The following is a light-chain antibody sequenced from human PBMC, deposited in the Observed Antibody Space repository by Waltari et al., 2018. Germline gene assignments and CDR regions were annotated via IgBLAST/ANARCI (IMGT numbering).Light chain of an antibody. J-gene: IGLJ2*01. Sequence: QLAVTQPPSASASLGASVKLTCTLDRGHRSYAIAWHQQQPEKGPRYLMKFNNDGSHIKGDGIPDRFSGSSSGAERYLTISSLQSEDEADYYCQTWGTGIQVFGGGTKLTVL. CDR3: QTWGTGIQV. V-gene: IGLV4-69*01. CDR1: RGHRSYA. CDR2: FNNDGSH.